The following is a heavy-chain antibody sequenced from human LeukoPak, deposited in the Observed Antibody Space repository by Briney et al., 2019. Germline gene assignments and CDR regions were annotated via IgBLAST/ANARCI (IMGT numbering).Heavy chain of an antibody. V-gene: IGHV3-53*01. J-gene: IGHJ3*02. Sequence: PWGSLRLSCAASGFTVSSNYMSWVRQAPGKGLEWVSVIYSGGSTYYADSVKGRFTISRDNSKNTLYLQMNSLRAEDTAVYYCARDPRGYERAFDIWGQGTMVTVSS. CDR1: GFTVSSNY. CDR3: ARDPRGYERAFDI. D-gene: IGHD5-12*01. CDR2: IYSGGST.